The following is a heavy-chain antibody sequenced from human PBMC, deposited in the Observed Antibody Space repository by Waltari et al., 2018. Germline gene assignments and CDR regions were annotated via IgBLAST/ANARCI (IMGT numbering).Heavy chain of an antibody. Sequence: QVQLQESGPGLVKPSETLSLTCAVSGYSISSGYYWGWIRQPPGKGLEWIGSIYHSGSTYYNPSLKSRVTISVDTSKNQFSLKLSSVTAADTAVYYCARVKTLSNMIVVVIPVGFDIWGQGTMVTVSS. J-gene: IGHJ3*02. D-gene: IGHD3-22*01. V-gene: IGHV4-38-2*01. CDR1: GYSISSGYY. CDR3: ARVKTLSNMIVVVIPVGFDI. CDR2: IYHSGST.